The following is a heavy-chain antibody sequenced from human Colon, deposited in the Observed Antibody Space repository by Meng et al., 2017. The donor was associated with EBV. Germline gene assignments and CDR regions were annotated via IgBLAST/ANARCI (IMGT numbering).Heavy chain of an antibody. J-gene: IGHJ4*02. Sequence: QVRMQVSGPGLVNHSQTLSLTCTVSGGSINSGDYYWSWIRQPPGKGLEWIGYIYYTGSTYYNPSLKSRVTISMDTSKNQFSLRLSSVTAADTAVYYCARNYYFDYWGQGTLVTVSS. CDR2: IYYTGST. V-gene: IGHV4-30-4*01. CDR3: ARNYYFDY. CDR1: GGSINSGDYY.